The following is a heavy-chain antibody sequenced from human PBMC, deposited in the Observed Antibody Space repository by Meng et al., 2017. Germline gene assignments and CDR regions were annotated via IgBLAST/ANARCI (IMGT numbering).Heavy chain of an antibody. CDR1: GFPLRTYGGG. V-gene: IGHV2-5*02. D-gene: IGHD2-15*01. CDR2: TYWDDHK. Sequence: QFTDSESGLSVGTPSQILALTVTFVGFPLRTYGGGVGLIRQAPGKALWLLVRTYWDDHKRYSPSLKSRLTITDDPYKNLVVLTITTMDPIDTATYYCAHRLRREGCCGGSWYYFDYWGQGTLVTVSS. CDR3: AHRLRREGCCGGSWYYFDY. J-gene: IGHJ4*02.